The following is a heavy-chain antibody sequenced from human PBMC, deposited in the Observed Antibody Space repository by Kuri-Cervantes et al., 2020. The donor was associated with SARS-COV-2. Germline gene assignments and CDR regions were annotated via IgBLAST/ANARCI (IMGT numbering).Heavy chain of an antibody. CDR1: GFTFSSYA. V-gene: IGHV3-23*01. CDR2: ISGSGGST. CDR3: AKPQQLVQHRFPLKYYFDY. Sequence: GGSLRLSCAASGFTFSSYAMSWVRQAPGKGLEWVSAISGSGGSTYYADSVKGRFTISRDNSKNTLYLQMNSLRAEDTAVYYCAKPQQLVQHRFPLKYYFDYWGQGTLVTVSS. J-gene: IGHJ4*02. D-gene: IGHD6-13*01.